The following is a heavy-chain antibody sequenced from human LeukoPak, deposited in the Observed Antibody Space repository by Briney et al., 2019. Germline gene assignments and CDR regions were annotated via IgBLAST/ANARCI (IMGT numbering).Heavy chain of an antibody. V-gene: IGHV3-21*01. CDR1: GFTFSSYS. CDR3: ARDSGSSSWYGMDAFDI. CDR2: ISSSSSYI. D-gene: IGHD6-13*01. J-gene: IGHJ3*02. Sequence: GGSLRLSCAASGFTFSSYSMNRVRQAPGKGLEWVSSISSSSSYIYYADSVKGRFTISRDNAKNSLYLQMNSLRAEDTAVYYCARDSGSSSWYGMDAFDIWGQGTMVTVSS.